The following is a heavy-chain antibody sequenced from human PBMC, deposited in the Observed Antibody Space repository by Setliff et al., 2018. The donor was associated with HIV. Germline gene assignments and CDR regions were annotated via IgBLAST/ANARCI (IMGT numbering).Heavy chain of an antibody. D-gene: IGHD3-3*01. J-gene: IGHJ3*01. V-gene: IGHV3-48*03. CDR2: ISKSGNTI. Sequence: GGSLRLSCAASGFTFRSYEMNWVRQAPGKGLEWISYISKSGNTIYYADSVKGRFTISRDNAKYSLYLQMSSLRAEDTAVYYCAREMGLFFDFWSGLWGQGTMVTVSS. CDR1: GFTFRSYE. CDR3: AREMGLFFDFWSGL.